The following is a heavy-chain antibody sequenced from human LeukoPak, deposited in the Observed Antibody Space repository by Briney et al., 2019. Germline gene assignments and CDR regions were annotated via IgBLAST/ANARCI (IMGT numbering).Heavy chain of an antibody. CDR1: GFTFS. D-gene: IGHD7-27*01. V-gene: IGHV3-30*02. CDR2: IRHDGTDQ. CDR3: AKDGNWASVS. J-gene: IGHJ5*02. Sequence: EGSLRLSCVGSGFTFSVHWVRQVPGKGLEWLTFIRHDGTDQHYADSVRGRFTISRDNSKNTVYLQMNSLRPEDTALYYCAKDGNWASVSWGQGTLVTVSS.